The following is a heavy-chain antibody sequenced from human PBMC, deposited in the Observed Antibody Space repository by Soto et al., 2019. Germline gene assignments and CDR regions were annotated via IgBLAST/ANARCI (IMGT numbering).Heavy chain of an antibody. D-gene: IGHD6-6*01. J-gene: IGHJ6*03. CDR1: GYTFTSYY. Sequence: ASVKVSCKASGYTFTSYYMHWVRQAPGQGLEWMGIINPSGGSTSYAQKFQGRVTMTRDTSTSTVYMELSSLRSEDTAVYYCARVGSSSSFYYYYYMDVWGKGTTVTVSS. CDR2: INPSGGST. V-gene: IGHV1-46*01. CDR3: ARVGSSSSFYYYYYMDV.